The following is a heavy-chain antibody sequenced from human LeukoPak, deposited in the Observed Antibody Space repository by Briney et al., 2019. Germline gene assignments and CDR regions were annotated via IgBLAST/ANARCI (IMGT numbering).Heavy chain of an antibody. CDR3: ARRHYDFWSGYFPSNFYYMDV. D-gene: IGHD3-3*01. CDR2: IYTSGST. Sequence: SETLSLTCTVSGGSISSYYWSWIRQPAGKGLEWIGRIYTSGSTNYNPSLKSRVTMSVDTSKNQFSLKLSSVTAADTAVYFCARRHYDFWSGYFPSNFYYMDVWGNGTTVTVS. J-gene: IGHJ6*03. V-gene: IGHV4-4*07. CDR1: GGSISSYY.